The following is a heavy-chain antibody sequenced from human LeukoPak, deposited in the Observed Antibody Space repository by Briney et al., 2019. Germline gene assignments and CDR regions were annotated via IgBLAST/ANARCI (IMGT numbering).Heavy chain of an antibody. D-gene: IGHD6-13*01. CDR3: ARDHYTSRWYWFDP. Sequence: GGSLRLSCAASGFTVSSYYMSWVRQAPGKGLEWVSVIYSDGSTYYADSVRGRFTISGDNSKNTLYLQMNSLRAEDTAVYYCARDHYTSRWYWFDPWGQGTLVTVSS. V-gene: IGHV3-66*01. J-gene: IGHJ5*02. CDR2: IYSDGST. CDR1: GFTVSSYY.